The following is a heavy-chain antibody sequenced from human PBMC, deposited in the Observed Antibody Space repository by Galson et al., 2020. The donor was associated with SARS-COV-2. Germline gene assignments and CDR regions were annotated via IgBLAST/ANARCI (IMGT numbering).Heavy chain of an antibody. V-gene: IGHV3-15*01. J-gene: IGHJ4*02. Sequence: GESLKISCAASGFTFSNAWMNWVRQAPGKGLEWVGRIQTRTDSGTTDYAAPVNGRFTISRDDSTNTLYLQMNSLKIEDTAVYYCTSEMAGWAGYDYSYWGQGALVTVSS. CDR2: IQTRTDSGTT. CDR1: GFTFSNAW. D-gene: IGHD5-12*01. CDR3: TSEMAGWAGYDYSY.